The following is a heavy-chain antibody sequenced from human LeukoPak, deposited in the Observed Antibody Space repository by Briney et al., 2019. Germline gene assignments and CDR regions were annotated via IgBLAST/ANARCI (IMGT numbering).Heavy chain of an antibody. D-gene: IGHD2-2*01. J-gene: IGHJ4*02. CDR1: GYTFTTYY. V-gene: IGHV1-46*03. CDR2: INPTGGST. Sequence: ASVKVSCKASGYTFTTYYMHWVRQAPGQGLEWMGIINPTGGSTTFAQKFQGRVTTTSDTSTSTVYMHLSSLRSEDTAVYYCARDEGYCNSINCYLFDYWGQGSLVTVSS. CDR3: ARDEGYCNSINCYLFDY.